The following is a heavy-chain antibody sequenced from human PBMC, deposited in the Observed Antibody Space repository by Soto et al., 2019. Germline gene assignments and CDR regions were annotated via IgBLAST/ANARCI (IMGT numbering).Heavy chain of an antibody. Sequence: QVQLVQSGAEVMKPGASVKVSCKASGYTFTSYYMHWVRQAPGQGLEWMGIINPSGGSTSYAQKFQRTVIMTKDTSTSTVYMELSSLISEDTAVYYCAGNYGDYLMDVWGKGTTVTVS. CDR1: GYTFTSYY. J-gene: IGHJ6*03. D-gene: IGHD4-17*01. CDR3: AGNYGDYLMDV. CDR2: INPSGGST. V-gene: IGHV1-46*03.